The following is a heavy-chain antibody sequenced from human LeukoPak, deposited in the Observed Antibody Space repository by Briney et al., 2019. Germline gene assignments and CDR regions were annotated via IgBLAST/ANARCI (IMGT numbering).Heavy chain of an antibody. Sequence: GGSLRLSCAASGFTFSIYWMHWVRQGPGKGLVWVSRINTDGSSTTYADSVKGRFTISRDNAKNTLYLQMNSLSAEDTAVYYCARGYSSSYRIGYWGQGTLVTVSS. D-gene: IGHD6-6*01. J-gene: IGHJ4*02. V-gene: IGHV3-74*01. CDR1: GFTFSIYW. CDR2: INTDGSST. CDR3: ARGYSSSYRIGY.